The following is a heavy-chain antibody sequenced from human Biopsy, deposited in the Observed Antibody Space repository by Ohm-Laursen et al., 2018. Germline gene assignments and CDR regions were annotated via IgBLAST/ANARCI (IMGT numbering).Heavy chain of an antibody. CDR1: GVSITAYY. Sequence: SDTLSLTCTVSGVSITAYYWSWIRQPPGKGLECIGNIHHSGSTNYNPSLKSRLTISVDTSKNQFSLKLSSVTAADTAVYYCARMDCSGGSCHNYSYGMDVWGQGTTVTVSS. D-gene: IGHD2-15*01. CDR2: IHHSGST. V-gene: IGHV4-4*09. J-gene: IGHJ6*02. CDR3: ARMDCSGGSCHNYSYGMDV.